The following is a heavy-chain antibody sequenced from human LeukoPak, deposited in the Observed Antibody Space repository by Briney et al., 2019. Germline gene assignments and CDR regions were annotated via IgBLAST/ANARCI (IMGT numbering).Heavy chain of an antibody. J-gene: IGHJ4*02. D-gene: IGHD3-10*01. V-gene: IGHV1-2*02. CDR1: GYTFTGYY. CDR2: INPNSGGT. Sequence: ASVKVSCKASGYTFTGYYMHWVRQAPGQGLEWMGWINPNSGGTNYAQKFQGRVTMTRDTSISTAYVELSRLRSDDTAVYYCARVRKLLWFGEFDYWGQGTLVTVSS. CDR3: ARVRKLLWFGEFDY.